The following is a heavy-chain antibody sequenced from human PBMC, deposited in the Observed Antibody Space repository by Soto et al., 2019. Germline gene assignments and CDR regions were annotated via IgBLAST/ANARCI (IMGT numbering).Heavy chain of an antibody. V-gene: IGHV3-9*01. CDR2: IGWNSFSI. J-gene: IGHJ4*02. Sequence: EVQLVESGGGLVQSGRSLRLSCAASGFTFDDYAMHWVRQAPGKSLEWVSGIGWNSFSIGYADSVKGRFTMSRDNAKNSLYLQMNSLRPEDTALYYCAKSRSSGWSPPDYWGQGTLVTVSS. CDR3: AKSRSSGWSPPDY. D-gene: IGHD6-19*01. CDR1: GFTFDDYA.